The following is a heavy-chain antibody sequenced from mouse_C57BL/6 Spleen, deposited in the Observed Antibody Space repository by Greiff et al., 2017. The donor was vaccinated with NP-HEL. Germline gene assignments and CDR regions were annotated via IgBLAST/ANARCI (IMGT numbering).Heavy chain of an antibody. CDR1: GYAFSSSW. CDR2: IYPGDGDT. D-gene: IGHD4-1*01. J-gene: IGHJ3*01. CDR3: ARGLTGTSPFAY. V-gene: IGHV1-82*01. Sequence: QVQLKESGPELVKPGASVKISCKASGYAFSSSWMNWVKQRPGKGLEWIGRIYPGDGDTNYNGKFKGKATLTADKSSSTAYMQLSSLTSEDSAVYFCARGLTGTSPFAYWGQGTLVTVSA.